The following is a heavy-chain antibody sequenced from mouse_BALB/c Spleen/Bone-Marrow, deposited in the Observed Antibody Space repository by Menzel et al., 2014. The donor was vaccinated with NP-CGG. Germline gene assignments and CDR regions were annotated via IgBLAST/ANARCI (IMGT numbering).Heavy chain of an antibody. D-gene: IGHD2-14*01. CDR2: IHPNSGNT. J-gene: IGHJ2*01. CDR3: SRHHRYAYYFDY. CDR1: GYTFTNSW. Sequence: QVQLQQSGSVLVRPGASEKLSCKASGYTFTNSWMHWAKQRPGQGLEWIGEIHPNSGNTNYSENFEGKATLTVDTPSTTAYVDLSSLTSEDSAVYYCSRHHRYAYYFDYWGQGTALTVSS. V-gene: IGHV1S130*01.